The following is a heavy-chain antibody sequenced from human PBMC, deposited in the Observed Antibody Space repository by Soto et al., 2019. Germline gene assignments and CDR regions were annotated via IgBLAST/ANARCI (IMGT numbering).Heavy chain of an antibody. Sequence: QITLKESGPTLVKPTQTLTLTCTFSGFSLTETGMGVGWIRQPPGKALEWLALIYWDDDNRYSPSLKRGLTISNDASKNQVVLTNTNVHAVDTATYYCAHRRSGYFDSWGQGTLVTVSS. CDR2: IYWDDDN. V-gene: IGHV2-5*02. CDR3: AHRRSGYFDS. CDR1: GFSLTETGMG. J-gene: IGHJ4*02.